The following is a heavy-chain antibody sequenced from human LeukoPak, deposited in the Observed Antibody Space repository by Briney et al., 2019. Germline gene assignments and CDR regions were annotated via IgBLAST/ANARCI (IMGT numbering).Heavy chain of an antibody. V-gene: IGHV3-23*01. CDR1: AFTFTSYA. J-gene: IGHJ4*02. D-gene: IGHD4-17*01. Sequence: GGSLRLSCAASAFTFTSYATSCARQPPGKGLEWLSSIIGSGGSTYYADSVKGRFTISRDNCKNTLYLQMNSLTAEDTAVYYCAKDILRPQNYFDYWGQGTLVTVSS. CDR3: AKDILRPQNYFDY. CDR2: IIGSGGST.